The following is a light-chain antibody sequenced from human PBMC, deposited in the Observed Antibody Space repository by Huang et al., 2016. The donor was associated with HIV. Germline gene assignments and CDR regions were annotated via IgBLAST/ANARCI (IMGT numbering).Light chain of an antibody. J-gene: IGKJ1*01. V-gene: IGKV3-20*01. Sequence: EIVLTQSPGTLSLSPGERATLSCRASESVSSRYLGWYQQKPGQAPRLLIYGASSRAIGIPDRFTGSGSGTDFTLTISGLEPEDFAIYYCLQYGNSPRTFGQGTKVEF. CDR2: GAS. CDR3: LQYGNSPRT. CDR1: ESVSSRY.